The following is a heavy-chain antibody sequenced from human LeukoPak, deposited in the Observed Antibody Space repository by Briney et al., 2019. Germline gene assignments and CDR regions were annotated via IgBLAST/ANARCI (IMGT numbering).Heavy chain of an antibody. J-gene: IGHJ4*02. CDR3: ARAFLVGYSPEEYFFDY. CDR2: IYYSGST. Sequence: PSETLSLTCTVSGGSISSYYWSWIRQPPGKGLEWIGYIYYSGSTNYNPSLKSRVTMSLDTSKNQFSLKLRSVTAADTAVYYCARAFLVGYSPEEYFFDYWGQGNLVTVSS. V-gene: IGHV4-59*01. D-gene: IGHD2-15*01. CDR1: GGSISSYY.